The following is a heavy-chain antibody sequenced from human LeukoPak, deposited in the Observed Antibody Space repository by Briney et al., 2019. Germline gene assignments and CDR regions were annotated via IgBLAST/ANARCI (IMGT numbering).Heavy chain of an antibody. J-gene: IGHJ5*02. D-gene: IGHD2-8*02. CDR1: GFTFSNHA. Sequence: GGSLRLSCVASGFTFSNHAMTWVRQAPGKGLEWVSAISADAVDTLYAPSVKGRFTISRDNSKNTLYLQINSLRAEDTAMYYCAKDVWWSVSWGQGTLVTVSS. V-gene: IGHV3-23*01. CDR2: ISADAVDT. CDR3: AKDVWWSVS.